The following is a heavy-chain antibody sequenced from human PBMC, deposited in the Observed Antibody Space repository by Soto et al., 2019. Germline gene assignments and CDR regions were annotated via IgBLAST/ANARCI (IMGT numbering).Heavy chain of an antibody. V-gene: IGHV3-33*03. D-gene: IGHD4-17*01. J-gene: IGHJ6*02. CDR1: GFTFSSYG. CDR2: IWYNGRKK. CDR3: ARQLAVPYAAYAMDV. Sequence: QVHLVESGGGVVQPGRSLRLSCAASGFTFSSYGMLWVRQASGTGLEWVAVIWYNGRKKYYGESVKGRFTIFRDNSENTLYLEMSSLRAEDTAVYYCARQLAVPYAAYAMDVWGQGTTVTVSS.